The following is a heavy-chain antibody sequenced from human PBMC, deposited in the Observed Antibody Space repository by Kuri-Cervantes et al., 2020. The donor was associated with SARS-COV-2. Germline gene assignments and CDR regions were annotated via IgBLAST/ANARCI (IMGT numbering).Heavy chain of an antibody. D-gene: IGHD3-3*01. CDR1: GFTFDDYA. J-gene: IGHJ3*02. V-gene: IGHV3-9*01. Sequence: GGSLRLSCTTSGFTFDDYAMHWVRQAPGKGLEWVSGISWNSGSIVYADSVKGRFTISRDNAKNSLYLQMNSLRAEDTAVYYCARDGSITIFGVVRWYAFDIWGQGTMVTVSS. CDR2: ISWNSGSI. CDR3: ARDGSITIFGVVRWYAFDI.